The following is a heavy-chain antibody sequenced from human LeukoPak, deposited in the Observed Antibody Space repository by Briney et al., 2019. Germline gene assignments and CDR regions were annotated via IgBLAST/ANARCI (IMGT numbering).Heavy chain of an antibody. Sequence: SETLSLTCTVSGYSISSGYYWGWIRQPPGKGLEWIGSIYYSGSTYYNPSLKSRVTISVDTSKNQFSLKLSSVTAADTAVYYCARDPGYSYGENWFDPWGQGTLVTVSS. CDR3: ARDPGYSYGENWFDP. V-gene: IGHV4-38-2*02. CDR1: GYSISSGYY. CDR2: IYYSGST. D-gene: IGHD5-18*01. J-gene: IGHJ5*02.